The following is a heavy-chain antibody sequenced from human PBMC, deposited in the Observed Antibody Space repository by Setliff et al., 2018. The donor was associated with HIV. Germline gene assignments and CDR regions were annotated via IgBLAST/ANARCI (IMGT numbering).Heavy chain of an antibody. D-gene: IGHD3-22*01. CDR2: INPSGGGT. CDR1: GYTFTSYY. V-gene: IGHV1-46*01. Sequence: ASVKVSCKASGYTFTSYYMHWVRRAPGQGLEWMGIINPSGGGTTYARKFQGRVTVTRDTSTTTVYMELSGLRSEDTAVYYCARETYYYDSSGYYWGDAFDIWGQGTMVTVSS. J-gene: IGHJ3*02. CDR3: ARETYYYDSSGYYWGDAFDI.